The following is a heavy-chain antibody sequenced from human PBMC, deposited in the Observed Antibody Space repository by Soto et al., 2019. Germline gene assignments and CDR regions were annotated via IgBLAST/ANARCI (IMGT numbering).Heavy chain of an antibody. CDR2: ASARNTNT. V-gene: IGHV3-23*01. D-gene: IGHD6-19*01. CDR1: GFTFSSHV. CDR3: ASAVTSHGPRGYSSAWYGWFDP. Sequence: EVQLLESGGGLVQPGGSLRLSCAASGFTFSSHVMSWVRQAPGKGLEWVSAASARNTNTYYADSVRGRFTISRDNSKSTVYLQLDSLRVEDTAVYHCASAVTSHGPRGYSSAWYGWFDPWGQGTLVVVSS. J-gene: IGHJ5*02.